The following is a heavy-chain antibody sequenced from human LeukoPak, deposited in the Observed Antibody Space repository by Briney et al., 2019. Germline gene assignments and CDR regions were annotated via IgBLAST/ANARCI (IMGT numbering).Heavy chain of an antibody. CDR2: ISGSGGST. CDR1: GFTFSSYA. D-gene: IGHD6-19*01. CDR3: AKDRPAVAVAGVFDY. Sequence: GGSLRLSCAASGFTFSSYAMSWVRQAPGRGLGWVSAISGSGGSTYYADSVKGRFTISRDNSKNTLYLQMNSLRAEDTAVYYCAKDRPAVAVAGVFDYWGQGTLVTVSS. J-gene: IGHJ4*02. V-gene: IGHV3-23*01.